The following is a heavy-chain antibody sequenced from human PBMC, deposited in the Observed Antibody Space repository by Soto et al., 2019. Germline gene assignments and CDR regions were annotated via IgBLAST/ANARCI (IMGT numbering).Heavy chain of an antibody. D-gene: IGHD4-17*01. CDR3: AKDTTTVTKLYYFDY. CDR2: ISGSGGST. CDR1: GFTFSSYA. V-gene: IGHV3-23*01. J-gene: IGHJ4*02. Sequence: VGSLRLSCAASGFTFSSYAMSWVRQAPGKGLEWVSAISGSGGSTYYADSVKGRFTISRDNSKNTLYLQMNSLRAEDTAVYYCAKDTTTVTKLYYFDYWGQGTLVTVSS.